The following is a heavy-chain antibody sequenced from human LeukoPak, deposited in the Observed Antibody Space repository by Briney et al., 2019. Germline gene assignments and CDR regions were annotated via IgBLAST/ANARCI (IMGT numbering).Heavy chain of an antibody. CDR1: GGSISNSAYH. D-gene: IGHD2-15*01. V-gene: IGHV4-39*01. CDR3: TRLWSTDCNGGSCPHQPNY. J-gene: IGHJ4*02. Sequence: SETLSLTCTVSGGSISNSAYHWGWLRQPPGKGLEWIGSIDYSGRTYYNLSLKSRVTISVGTSKNQFSLNLRSVTAADTALYYCTRLWSTDCNGGSCPHQPNYWGQGTLVTVSS. CDR2: IDYSGRT.